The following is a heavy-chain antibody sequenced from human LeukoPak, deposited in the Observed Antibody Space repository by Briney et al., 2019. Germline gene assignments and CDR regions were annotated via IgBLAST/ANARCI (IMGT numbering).Heavy chain of an antibody. V-gene: IGHV3-23*01. CDR1: GFTFSSYA. J-gene: IGHJ4*02. Sequence: PGGSLRLSCAASGFTFSSYAMSWVRQAPGKGLEWVSAISGSGGSTYYADSVKGRFTISRDNSKNTLYLQMNSLRAEDTAVYCCAKAICRGGDCYNFDYWGQGTLVTVSS. CDR3: AKAICRGGDCYNFDY. CDR2: ISGSGGST. D-gene: IGHD2-21*02.